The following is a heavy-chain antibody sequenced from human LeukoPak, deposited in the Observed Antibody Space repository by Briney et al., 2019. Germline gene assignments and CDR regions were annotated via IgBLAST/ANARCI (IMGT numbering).Heavy chain of an antibody. D-gene: IGHD4-23*01. V-gene: IGHV4-39*01. Sequence: SETLSLTCTVSGGSISSSSYYWGWIRQPPGKGLEWIGSIYYSGSTYYNPSLKSRVTISVDTSKNQFALKLSSVTAADTAVYYCASVFPGDGGNPNFDYWGQGTLVTVS. CDR3: ASVFPGDGGNPNFDY. CDR2: IYYSGST. CDR1: GGSISSSSYY. J-gene: IGHJ4*02.